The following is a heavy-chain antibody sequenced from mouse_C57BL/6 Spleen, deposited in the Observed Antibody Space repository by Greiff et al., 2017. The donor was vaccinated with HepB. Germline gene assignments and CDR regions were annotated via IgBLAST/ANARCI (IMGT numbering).Heavy chain of an antibody. J-gene: IGHJ2*01. V-gene: IGHV1-55*01. D-gene: IGHD2-4*01. CDR1: GYTFTSYW. Sequence: QVQLQQPGAELVKPGASVKMSCKASGYTFTSYWITWVKQRPGPGLEWIGDIYPGSGSTNYNEKFKSKATLTVDTSSSTAYMQLSSLTSEDSAVYYCARGSYYDYSYYRDYWGQGTTLTVSS. CDR2: IYPGSGST. CDR3: ARGSYYDYSYYRDY.